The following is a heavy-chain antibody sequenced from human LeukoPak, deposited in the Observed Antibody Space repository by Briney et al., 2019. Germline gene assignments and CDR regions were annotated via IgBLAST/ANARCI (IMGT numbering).Heavy chain of an antibody. J-gene: IGHJ2*01. CDR1: GVTLSNYA. V-gene: IGHV3-23*01. CDR2: ISSSGSGGNT. Sequence: PSGGSLRLSCVASGVTLSNYAMSWARQAPGKGLEWVSGISSSGSGGNTYYADSVKGRFTISRDSSRNTLFLRMNTLRAEDTAIYYCAKDRTVGASYWYFDLWGRGTLVTVSS. D-gene: IGHD1-26*01. CDR3: AKDRTVGASYWYFDL.